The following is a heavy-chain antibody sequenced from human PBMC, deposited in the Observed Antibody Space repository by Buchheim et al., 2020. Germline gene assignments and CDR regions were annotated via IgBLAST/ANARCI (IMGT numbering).Heavy chain of an antibody. CDR1: GFTFSSYS. CDR2: ISSSSSYI. D-gene: IGHD3-3*01. Sequence: EVQLVESGGGLVKPGGSLRLSCAASGFTFSSYSMNWVRQAPGKGLEWVSSISSSSSYIYYADSVKGRFTISRDNAKNSLYLQMNSLRAEDTAVYYCARGITIFGVVINFDYWGQGTL. CDR3: ARGITIFGVVINFDY. V-gene: IGHV3-21*01. J-gene: IGHJ4*02.